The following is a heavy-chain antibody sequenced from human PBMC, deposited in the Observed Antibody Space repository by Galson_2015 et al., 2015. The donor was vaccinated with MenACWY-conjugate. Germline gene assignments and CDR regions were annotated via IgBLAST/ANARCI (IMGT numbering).Heavy chain of an antibody. CDR2: IKPDGSET. V-gene: IGHV3-7*01. Sequence: SLRLSCAASGFTFRNHWMAWVRQAPGKGPEWVANIKPDGSETYYVDSVKGRFTVSRDNAKNSLYLQMSSLRAEDTALYYCATYYCTSGTCYHFDCWGRGTLVTVSS. D-gene: IGHD2-8*01. CDR3: ATYYCTSGTCYHFDC. CDR1: GFTFRNHW. J-gene: IGHJ4*02.